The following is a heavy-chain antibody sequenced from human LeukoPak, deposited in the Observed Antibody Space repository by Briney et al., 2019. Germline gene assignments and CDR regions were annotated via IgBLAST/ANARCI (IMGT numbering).Heavy chain of an antibody. CDR1: GFTFSSYA. V-gene: IGHV3-23*01. CDR2: ISGSGGST. J-gene: IGHJ4*02. CDR3: AKSRLDYRYYFDY. Sequence: GGSLRLSCAASGFTFSSYAMSWVRQAPGKGLEWVSAISGSGGSTYYADSVKGRFTISRDNSKNTLYLQMNSLRAEDAAVYYCAKSRLDYRYYFDYWGQGTLVTVSS. D-gene: IGHD4-4*01.